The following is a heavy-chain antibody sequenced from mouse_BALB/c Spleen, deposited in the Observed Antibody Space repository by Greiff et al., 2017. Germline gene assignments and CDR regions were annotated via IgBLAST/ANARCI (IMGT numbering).Heavy chain of an antibody. D-gene: IGHD2-1*01. CDR2: ISYDGSN. V-gene: IGHV3-6*02. CDR3: ARGGGNARAFDY. J-gene: IGHJ2*01. CDR1: GYSITSGYY. Sequence: EVKVEESGPGLVKPSQSLSLTCSVTGYSITSGYYWNWIRQFPGNKLEWMGYISYDGSNNYNPSLKNRISITRDTSKNQFFLKLNSVTTEDTATYYCARGGGNARAFDYWGQGTTLTVSS.